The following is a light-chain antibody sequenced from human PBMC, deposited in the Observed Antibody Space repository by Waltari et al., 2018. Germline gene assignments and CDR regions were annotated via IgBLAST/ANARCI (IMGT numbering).Light chain of an antibody. Sequence: QSVLTQPPSTSATPGQRVTIPCSGRKSNIGNNSVYWYQQVPGMAPKLIIYKNSQRPSGVPDRFSGSKSGTSASLAISGLRSEDEATYHCAAWDDGWSGPWVFGGGTRVTVL. CDR2: KNS. CDR3: AAWDDGWSGPWV. CDR1: KSNIGNNS. J-gene: IGLJ3*02. V-gene: IGLV1-47*01.